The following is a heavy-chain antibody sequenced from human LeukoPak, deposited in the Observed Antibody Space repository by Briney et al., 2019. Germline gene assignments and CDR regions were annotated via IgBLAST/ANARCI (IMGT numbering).Heavy chain of an antibody. CDR3: ARVFGRQLPDS. J-gene: IGHJ4*02. CDR2: INPNSGGT. Sequence: ASVKVSCKASGYSFTSNVISWVRQAPGQGLEWMGWINPNSGGTNFAQKFQGRITMTRDTSISTAYMELSRLISDDTAVYYCARVFGRQLPDSWGQGTLVTVSS. D-gene: IGHD1-26*01. V-gene: IGHV1-2*02. CDR1: GYSFTSNV.